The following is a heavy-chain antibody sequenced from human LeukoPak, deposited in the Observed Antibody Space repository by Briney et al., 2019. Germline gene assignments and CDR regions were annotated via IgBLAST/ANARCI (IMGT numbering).Heavy chain of an antibody. CDR2: ISGSGGST. J-gene: IGHJ3*02. CDR3: AKGYSSGWSKNDAFDI. V-gene: IGHV3-23*01. D-gene: IGHD6-19*01. CDR1: GFTFSSYA. Sequence: GGSLRLSCAASGFTFSSYAMSWVRQAPGKGLEWVSAISGSGGSTYYADSVKGRFTISGDNSKNTLYLQMNSLRAEDTAVYYCAKGYSSGWSKNDAFDIWGQGTMVTVSS.